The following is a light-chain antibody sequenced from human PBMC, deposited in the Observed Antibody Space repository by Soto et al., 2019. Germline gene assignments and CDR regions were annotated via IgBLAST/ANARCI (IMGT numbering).Light chain of an antibody. CDR1: QGISDY. V-gene: IGKV1-27*01. J-gene: IGKJ5*01. Sequence: IHMTQSPSSLSASLGDRVTITCRASQGISDYLAWFQQKPGKVPTLLIYAASTLQSGVPSRFSGSGSGTDFTFTISSLQPEDIATYYCQQYSHLITFGQGTRLEIK. CDR3: QQYSHLIT. CDR2: AAS.